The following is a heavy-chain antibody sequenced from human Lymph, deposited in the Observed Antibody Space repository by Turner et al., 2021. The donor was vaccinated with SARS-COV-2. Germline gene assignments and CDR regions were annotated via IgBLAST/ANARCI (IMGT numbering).Heavy chain of an antibody. D-gene: IGHD2-15*01. V-gene: IGHV1-8*02. Sequence: QVQLVQSGAEVKKPGASVKVSCKAPGYTFTSYDINWVRQATGQGLEWWGWMNPNRGNTGYAQKFQGTVTRTRKTSISTAYRELSSLRSEDTAVYYCARGRYRGGGMDVWGQGTTVTVSS. CDR1: GYTFTSYD. CDR3: ARGRYRGGGMDV. CDR2: MNPNRGNT. J-gene: IGHJ6*02.